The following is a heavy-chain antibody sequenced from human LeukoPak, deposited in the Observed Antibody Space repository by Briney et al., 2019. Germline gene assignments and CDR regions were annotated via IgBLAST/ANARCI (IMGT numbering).Heavy chain of an antibody. J-gene: IGHJ4*02. CDR1: GYTFTSYG. D-gene: IGHD3-3*01. Sequence: ASVKVSCKASGYTFTSYGISWVRQAPGQGLEWMGWIRAYNGNTNYAQKLQGRVTMTTDTSTSTAYMELRSLRSDDTAVYYCAREGSITIFGVVRSFDYWGQGTLVTVSS. V-gene: IGHV1-18*01. CDR2: IRAYNGNT. CDR3: AREGSITIFGVVRSFDY.